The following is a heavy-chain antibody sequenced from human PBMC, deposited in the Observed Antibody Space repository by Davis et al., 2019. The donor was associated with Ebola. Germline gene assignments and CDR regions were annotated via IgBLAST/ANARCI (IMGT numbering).Heavy chain of an antibody. Sequence: GESLKISCAASGFTVTSNYMSWVRQAPGEGLEWVAVIYSGGTIYYAGSVKGRFTISRDNSKNTLDLQMNSLRVEDTAVYYCAKEGATTAKFDYWGQGVLVTVSS. CDR3: AKEGATTAKFDY. V-gene: IGHV3-53*01. J-gene: IGHJ4*02. CDR2: IYSGGTI. D-gene: IGHD4-11*01. CDR1: GFTVTSNY.